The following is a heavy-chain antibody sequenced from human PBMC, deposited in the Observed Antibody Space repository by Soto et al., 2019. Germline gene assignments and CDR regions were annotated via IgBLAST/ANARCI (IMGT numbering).Heavy chain of an antibody. J-gene: IGHJ4*02. Sequence: GASVKVSCKASGYTFTSYYMHWVRQAPGQGLEWMGIINPSGGSTSYAQKFQGRVTMTRDTSTSTVYMELSSLRSEDTAVYYCARDLGDYYDSSGYPYDYRGPAPLVTLSS. D-gene: IGHD3-22*01. CDR3: ARDLGDYYDSSGYPYDY. CDR1: GYTFTSYY. CDR2: INPSGGST. V-gene: IGHV1-46*01.